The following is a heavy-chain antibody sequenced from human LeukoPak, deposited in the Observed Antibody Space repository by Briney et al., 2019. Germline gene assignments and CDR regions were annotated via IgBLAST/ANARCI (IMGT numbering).Heavy chain of an antibody. CDR3: ARWTAVAENPDAFDI. D-gene: IGHD6-19*01. J-gene: IGHJ3*02. V-gene: IGHV4-38-2*02. CDR1: GYSISSGYY. CDR2: IYYSGST. Sequence: PSETLSLTCTVSGYSISSGYYWGWIRQPPGKGLEWIGSIYYSGSTYYNPSLKSRVTISVDTSKNQFSLKLSSVTAADTAVYYCARWTAVAENPDAFDIWGQGTMVTVSS.